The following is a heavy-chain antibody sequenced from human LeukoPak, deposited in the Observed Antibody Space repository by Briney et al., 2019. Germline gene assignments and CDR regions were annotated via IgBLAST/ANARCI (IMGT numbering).Heavy chain of an antibody. V-gene: IGHV3-23*01. Sequence: GGSLSLSCAASGFTFSSYAMSWVRQAPGKGLEWVSSISCSGGNTYYADSVKGRFTISRDHSKNTLYLQLNSQRAEDTAVYYRARCRSELPGAIYCWGQATQVSVSS. CDR2: ISCSGGNT. CDR3: ARCRSELPGAIYC. J-gene: IGHJ4*02. CDR1: GFTFSSYA. D-gene: IGHD2-2*01.